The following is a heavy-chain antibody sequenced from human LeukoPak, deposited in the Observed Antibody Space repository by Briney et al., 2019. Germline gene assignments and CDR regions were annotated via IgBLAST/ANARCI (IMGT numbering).Heavy chain of an antibody. D-gene: IGHD6-13*01. Sequence: GRSLRLSCAASGFTFSSYGMHWVRQAPGKGLEWVAVIWYDGSNKYYADSVKGRFTISRDNSKNTLYLQMNSLRAEDTAVYYCAKPAAAGQYYFDYWGQGTLVTVSS. V-gene: IGHV3-33*06. CDR1: GFTFSSYG. J-gene: IGHJ4*02. CDR2: IWYDGSNK. CDR3: AKPAAAGQYYFDY.